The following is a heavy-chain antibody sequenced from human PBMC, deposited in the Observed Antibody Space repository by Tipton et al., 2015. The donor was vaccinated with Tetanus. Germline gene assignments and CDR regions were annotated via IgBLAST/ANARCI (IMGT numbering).Heavy chain of an antibody. D-gene: IGHD6-19*01. CDR1: GGSISSSSYY. Sequence: GLVKPSETLSLTCTVSGGSISSSSYYWGWIRQPPGKGLEWIGSIYYSGSTYYNPSLKSRVTISVDTSKNQFSLKLSSVTAADTAVYYCARHEQWLVPNWFDPWGQGTLVTVSS. CDR3: ARHEQWLVPNWFDP. CDR2: IYYSGST. J-gene: IGHJ5*02. V-gene: IGHV4-39*01.